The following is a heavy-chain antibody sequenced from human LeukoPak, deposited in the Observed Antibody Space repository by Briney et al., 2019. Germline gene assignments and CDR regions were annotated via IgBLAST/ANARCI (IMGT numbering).Heavy chain of an antibody. Sequence: GASVKVSCKASGYTFTSYAMNWVRQAPGQGLEWMGWNNTNTGNPTYAQGFTGRFVFSLDTSVSTAYPQISSLKAEDTAVYYCARERIAARPPGYYMDVWGKGTTVTVSS. CDR1: GYTFTSYA. CDR2: NNTNTGNP. V-gene: IGHV7-4-1*02. D-gene: IGHD6-6*01. J-gene: IGHJ6*03. CDR3: ARERIAARPPGYYMDV.